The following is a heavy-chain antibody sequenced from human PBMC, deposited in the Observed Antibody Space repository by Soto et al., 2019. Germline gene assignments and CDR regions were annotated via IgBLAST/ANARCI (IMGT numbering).Heavy chain of an antibody. Sequence: QVQLQESGPGVVKPSQTLSLTCTVSGGYIRSGGYYWTWIRQRPGGGLEWLAYIDSSGTTFYNSSLGSRVTISVDTSKNEFYLKLTSVTPAETAVYLCARSPPRGTDVWGQGTLITVSP. D-gene: IGHD3-16*01. CDR1: GGYIRSGGYY. V-gene: IGHV4-31*03. CDR3: ARSPPRGTDV. J-gene: IGHJ4*02. CDR2: IDSSGTT.